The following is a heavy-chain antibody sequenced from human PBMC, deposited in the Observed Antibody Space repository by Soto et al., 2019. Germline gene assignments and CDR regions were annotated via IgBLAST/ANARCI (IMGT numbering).Heavy chain of an antibody. CDR3: ARSGGYCTNGVCFLDYYYYGMDV. D-gene: IGHD2-8*01. V-gene: IGHV1-46*01. J-gene: IGHJ6*02. Sequence: ASVKVSCKASGYTFTDYYIHWVRQAPGQGLEWMAILDLRGRSAIYAQDFQGRVTMTRDTSTSTTYMELSRLRSDDTAVYYCARSGGYCTNGVCFLDYYYYGMDVWGQGTTVTVSS. CDR2: LDLRGRSA. CDR1: GYTFTDYY.